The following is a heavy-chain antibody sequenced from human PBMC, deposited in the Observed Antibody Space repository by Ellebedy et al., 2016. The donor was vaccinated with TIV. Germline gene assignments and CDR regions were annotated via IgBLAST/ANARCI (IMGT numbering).Heavy chain of an antibody. Sequence: PGGSLRLSCAASGFTFSSYGMTWVRQAPGKGLEWVSIFSANGGTTYYADSAKGRFTISRDNSKNTLFLQMSSLRAEDTAVYFCARRSTDFAFDSWGQGTLVTVSS. V-gene: IGHV3-23*01. CDR1: GFTFSSYG. CDR3: ARRSTDFAFDS. D-gene: IGHD3/OR15-3a*01. CDR2: FSANGGTT. J-gene: IGHJ4*02.